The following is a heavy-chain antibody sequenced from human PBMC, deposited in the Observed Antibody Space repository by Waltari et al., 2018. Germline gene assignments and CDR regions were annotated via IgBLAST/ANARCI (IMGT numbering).Heavy chain of an antibody. CDR1: GFTFSTYG. J-gene: IGHJ4*02. Sequence: QVQLVESGGGVVQPGRSLRLSCAASGFTFSTYGMHWLRQAPGKGLEWGAVIWYDGSDKYFADSVKGRFTISRDNSKNTLYLQMNSLRAEDTAVYYCARVADTLNDNWGQGTLVTVSS. CDR3: ARVADTLNDN. V-gene: IGHV3-33*01. D-gene: IGHD2-15*01. CDR2: IWYDGSDK.